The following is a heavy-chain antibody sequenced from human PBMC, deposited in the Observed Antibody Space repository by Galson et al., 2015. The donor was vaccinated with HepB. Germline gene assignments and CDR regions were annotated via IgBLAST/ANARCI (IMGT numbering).Heavy chain of an antibody. CDR1: GFTFSTYW. V-gene: IGHV3-74*01. J-gene: IGHJ4*02. Sequence: LRLSCAASGFTFSTYWMHWVRQVPGKGLMWVSRINTDGNRTNYADSVKGRFTISRDDAKSTLYLQMSSLRAEDTAVYYCARGLYGDSVGFDYWGQGSLVTVST. CDR3: ARGLYGDSVGFDY. D-gene: IGHD4-17*01. CDR2: INTDGNRT.